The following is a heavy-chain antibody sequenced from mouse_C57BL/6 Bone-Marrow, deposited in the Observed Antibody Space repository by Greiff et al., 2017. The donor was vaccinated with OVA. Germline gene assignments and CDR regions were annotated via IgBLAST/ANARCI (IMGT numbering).Heavy chain of an antibody. CDR3: ASYYYGSSYDWYFCV. CDR2: INPRTGGT. J-gene: IGHJ1*03. CDR1: GYSFTGYY. V-gene: IGHV1-42*01. Sequence: VQLKESGPELVKPGASVKISCKASGYSFTGYYMNWVKQSPEKSLEWIGEINPRTGGTTYNQKFNAKATLTVDKSSITAYMQLKSLTSADSAVYYCASYYYGSSYDWYFCVWGTGTTGTVSS. D-gene: IGHD1-1*01.